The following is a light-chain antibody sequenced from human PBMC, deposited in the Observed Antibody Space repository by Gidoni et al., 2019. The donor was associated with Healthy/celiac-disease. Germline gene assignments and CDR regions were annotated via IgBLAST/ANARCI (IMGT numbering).Light chain of an antibody. Sequence: QSVLTQPPSASGPPGQGVPISLSGSCSNIGSNTVNWYQQLPGTAPKLLIYSNNQRPSGVPDRFSGSKSGTSASLAISGLQSEDEADYYCAAWDDSLNGRVFGGGTKLTVL. CDR2: SNN. CDR3: AAWDDSLNGRV. V-gene: IGLV1-44*01. J-gene: IGLJ3*02. CDR1: CSNIGSNT.